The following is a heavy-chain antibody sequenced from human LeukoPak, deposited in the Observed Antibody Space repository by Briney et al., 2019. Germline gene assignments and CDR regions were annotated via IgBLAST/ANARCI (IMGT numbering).Heavy chain of an antibody. D-gene: IGHD2-15*01. Sequence: GASVKVSCKASGGSGGSFSNHGINWVRQAPGHGLEWMGWINTNTGNPTYAQGFTGRFVFSLDTSVSTAYLQISSLKAEDTAVYYCARDLGYCSGGSCYDYFDYWGQGTLVTVSS. CDR2: INTNTGNP. V-gene: IGHV7-4-1*02. CDR1: GGSGGSFSNHG. J-gene: IGHJ4*02. CDR3: ARDLGYCSGGSCYDYFDY.